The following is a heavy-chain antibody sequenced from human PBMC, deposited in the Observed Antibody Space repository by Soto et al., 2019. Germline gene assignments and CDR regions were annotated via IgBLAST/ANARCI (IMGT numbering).Heavy chain of an antibody. Sequence: GGSLRLSCAASGFTFSSYVMHWVRQAPGKGLEWVAVISYDGSNKYYADSVKGRFTISRDKSKNTLYLQMNSLRDDDTAVHYCARGGGLYYGMDVWGQGTTVTVSS. CDR1: GFTFSSYV. CDR2: ISYDGSNK. J-gene: IGHJ6*02. D-gene: IGHD3-10*01. V-gene: IGHV3-30-3*01. CDR3: ARGGGLYYGMDV.